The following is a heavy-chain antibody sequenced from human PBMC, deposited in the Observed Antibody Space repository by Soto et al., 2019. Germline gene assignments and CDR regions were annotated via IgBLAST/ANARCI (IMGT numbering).Heavy chain of an antibody. Sequence: SETLSLTCTVSGGSISSFYWNWIRQSAGKGPEWIGRIYLSGTTTYNPSLQSRVSMSVDTSKKQFSLKVSSVTAADTAVYYCARSHSTSSIGTFDIWGQGKMVTVSS. CDR3: ARSHSTSSIGTFDI. V-gene: IGHV4-4*07. CDR2: IYLSGTT. J-gene: IGHJ3*02. CDR1: GGSISSFY. D-gene: IGHD6-6*01.